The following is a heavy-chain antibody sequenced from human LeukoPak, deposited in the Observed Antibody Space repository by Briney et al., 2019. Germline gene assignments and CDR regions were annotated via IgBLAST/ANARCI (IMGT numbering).Heavy chain of an antibody. CDR3: ARVSQVAERRFDY. D-gene: IGHD2-15*01. CDR2: INPNSGGT. Sequence: ASVKASCKASGYTFTGYYMHWVRQAPGQGLEGMGWINPNSGGTNYAQKFQGRVTMTRDTSISTAYMELSRLRSDDTAVYYCARVSQVAERRFDYWGQGTLVTVSS. V-gene: IGHV1-2*02. J-gene: IGHJ4*02. CDR1: GYTFTGYY.